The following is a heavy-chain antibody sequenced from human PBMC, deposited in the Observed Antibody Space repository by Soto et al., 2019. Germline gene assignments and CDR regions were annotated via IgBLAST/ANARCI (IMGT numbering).Heavy chain of an antibody. D-gene: IGHD6-19*01. V-gene: IGHV1-2*04. CDR2: INPNGGGT. J-gene: IGHJ6*02. Sequence: ASVKVSCKASGYTFTDYYIHWVRQAPGQGLEWMGWINPNGGGTNYEQKFQGWVTMTRDTSIGTAYMELSRLKFDDTAVYYCARDGVAVSSIYGMDVWGQGTTVTVSS. CDR3: ARDGVAVSSIYGMDV. CDR1: GYTFTDYY.